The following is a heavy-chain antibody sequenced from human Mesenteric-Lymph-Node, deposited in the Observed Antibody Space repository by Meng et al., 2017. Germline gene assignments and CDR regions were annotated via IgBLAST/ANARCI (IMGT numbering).Heavy chain of an antibody. J-gene: IGHJ3*02. CDR3: ARPFECSSWYLGNAFDI. CDR2: IYPGDSDT. D-gene: IGHD6-13*01. CDR1: GYSFTSYW. Sequence: GESLKISCKGSGYSFTSYWIGWVRQMPGKGLEWMGIIYPGDSDTRYSPSFQGQVTISADKSISTAYLQWSSLKASDTAMYYCARPFECSSWYLGNAFDIWGQGTMVTVSS. V-gene: IGHV5-51*01.